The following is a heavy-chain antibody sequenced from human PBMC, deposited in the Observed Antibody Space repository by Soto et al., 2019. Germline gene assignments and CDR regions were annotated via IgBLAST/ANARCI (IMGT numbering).Heavy chain of an antibody. CDR3: AKDPPSTVTAGRYGMDV. J-gene: IGHJ6*02. CDR1: GFTFSSYA. V-gene: IGHV3-23*01. D-gene: IGHD4-4*01. Sequence: LRLSCAASGFTFSSYAMSWVRQTPGEGREWVSAISGSGGITYYADSVKGRVTISRDNSKNTLYLQMNRLSAEETAVYYCAKDPPSTVTAGRYGMDVWGQGNTVTV. CDR2: ISGSGGIT.